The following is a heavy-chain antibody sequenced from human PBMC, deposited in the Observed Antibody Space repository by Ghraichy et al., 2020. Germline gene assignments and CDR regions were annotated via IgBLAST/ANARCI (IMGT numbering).Heavy chain of an antibody. CDR3: AKDHIAIFGVVIMGGGVDY. Sequence: GGSLRLSCAASGFTFSSYAMSWVRQAPGKGLEWVSAISGSGGSTYYADSVKGRFTISRDNSKNTLYLQMNSLRAEDTAVYYCAKDHIAIFGVVIMGGGVDYWGQGTLVTVSS. V-gene: IGHV3-23*01. J-gene: IGHJ4*02. CDR2: ISGSGGST. CDR1: GFTFSSYA. D-gene: IGHD3-3*01.